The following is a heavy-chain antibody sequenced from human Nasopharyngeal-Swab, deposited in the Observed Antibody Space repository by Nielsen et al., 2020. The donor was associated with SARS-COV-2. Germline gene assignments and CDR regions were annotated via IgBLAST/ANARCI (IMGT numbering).Heavy chain of an antibody. D-gene: IGHD3-10*01. CDR3: ARVDGWFGELFVDY. CDR1: GFTFSSSG. Sequence: GGSLRLSCAASGFTFSSSGMDWVRQAPGKGLEWVAVISYDGSNKYYADSVKGRFTISRDNSKNTLYLQMNSLRAEDTAVYYCARVDGWFGELFVDYWGQGTLVTVSS. CDR2: ISYDGSNK. J-gene: IGHJ4*02. V-gene: IGHV3-30-3*01.